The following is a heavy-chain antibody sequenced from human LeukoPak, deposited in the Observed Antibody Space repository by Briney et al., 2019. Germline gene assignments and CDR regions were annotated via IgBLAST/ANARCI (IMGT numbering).Heavy chain of an antibody. Sequence: ASVKVSCKASGYTFTSYDINWVRQATGQGLEWMGWMNPNSGNTGYAQKFQDRVTMTRNTSISTAYMELSSLRSEDTAVYYCARGLTIFENWFGPWGQGTLVTVSS. D-gene: IGHD3-3*01. CDR3: ARGLTIFENWFGP. V-gene: IGHV1-8*01. CDR1: GYTFTSYD. CDR2: MNPNSGNT. J-gene: IGHJ5*02.